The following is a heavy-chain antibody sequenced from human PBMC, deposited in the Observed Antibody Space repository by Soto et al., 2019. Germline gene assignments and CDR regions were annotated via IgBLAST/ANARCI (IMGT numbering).Heavy chain of an antibody. CDR2: VNPIVSMS. CDR1: GDTLHFYS. V-gene: IGHV1-69*02. CDR3: ASSYGSGYRACDY. D-gene: IGHD3-10*01. Sequence: QVQLVQSGAEVKRPGSSVKVSCKASGDTLHFYSINWVRQATGLGLEWMGRVNPIVSMSNYAQKFQGRDTMTADTSTSTAYMELSSLRSDDTAIYYSASSYGSGYRACDYWGQGALVTVSS. J-gene: IGHJ4*02.